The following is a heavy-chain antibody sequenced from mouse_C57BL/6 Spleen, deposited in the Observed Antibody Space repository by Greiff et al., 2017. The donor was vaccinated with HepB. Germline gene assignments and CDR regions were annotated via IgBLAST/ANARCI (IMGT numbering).Heavy chain of an antibody. CDR1: GYTFTDYE. Sequence: QVQLQQSGAELVRPGASVTLSCKASGYTFTDYEMHWVKQTPVHGLEWIGAIDPETGGTAYNQKFKGKAILTADKSSSTAYMELRSLTSEDSAVYYCTRRGAYYSNFYWYFDVWGTGTTVTVSS. D-gene: IGHD2-5*01. J-gene: IGHJ1*03. V-gene: IGHV1-15*01. CDR2: IDPETGGT. CDR3: TRRGAYYSNFYWYFDV.